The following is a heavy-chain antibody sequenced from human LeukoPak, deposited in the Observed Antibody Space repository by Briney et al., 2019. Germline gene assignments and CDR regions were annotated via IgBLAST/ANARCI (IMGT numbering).Heavy chain of an antibody. J-gene: IGHJ4*02. Sequence: PGGSLRLSCAASGFTFSNAWMSWVRQAPGKGPEWVGRIKSKTDGGTTDYAAPVKGGFIISRDDSKNTLYLQMNSLKTEDTAVYYCTTAGIAAAGTRTNYYFDYWGQGTLVTVSS. CDR3: TTAGIAAAGTRTNYYFDY. CDR1: GFTFSNAW. D-gene: IGHD6-13*01. CDR2: IKSKTDGGTT. V-gene: IGHV3-15*01.